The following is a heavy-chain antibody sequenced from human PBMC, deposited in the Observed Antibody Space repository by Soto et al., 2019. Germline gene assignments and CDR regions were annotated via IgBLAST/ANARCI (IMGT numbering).Heavy chain of an antibody. CDR2: IYYSGST. J-gene: IGHJ5*02. D-gene: IGHD1-26*01. Sequence: QVQLQESGPGLVKPSQTLSLTCTVSGGSISSGGYYWSWIRQHPGKGLEWIGYIYYSGSTYYNPSLKSRVTISVDTSKNPCSLKLSSVTAADTDVYYCARGELRFWFDPWGQGTLVTVSS. CDR1: GGSISSGGYY. CDR3: ARGELRFWFDP. V-gene: IGHV4-31*03.